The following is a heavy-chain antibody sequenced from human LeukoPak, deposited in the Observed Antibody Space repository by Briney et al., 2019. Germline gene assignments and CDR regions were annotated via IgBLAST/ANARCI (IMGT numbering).Heavy chain of an antibody. CDR2: INPSGGST. J-gene: IGHJ3*02. CDR1: GYTFTSYY. CDR3: ARDLSPVVAAYDAFDI. D-gene: IGHD2-15*01. Sequence: ASVKVSCKASGYTFTSYYMHWVRQAPGQGLEWMGIINPSGGSTSYAQKFQGRVTMTRDTSTSTVYMELSSLRSEDTAVYYCARDLSPVVAAYDAFDIWGQGTMVTVSS. V-gene: IGHV1-46*01.